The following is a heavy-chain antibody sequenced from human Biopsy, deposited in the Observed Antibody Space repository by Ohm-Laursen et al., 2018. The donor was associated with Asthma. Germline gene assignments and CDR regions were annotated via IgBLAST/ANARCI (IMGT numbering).Heavy chain of an antibody. Sequence: TLSLTCSLSSGSGGYMRSGNYYWGWIRQPPGKGLEWIGSIYYSGTTYYNPSLESRFTLSADTSKNQFSLKLTSVTAADTAVYYCVRGSSSWHHGPFHYYYGLDVWGQGTTATVSS. V-gene: IGHV4-39*01. CDR2: IYYSGTT. CDR3: VRGSSSWHHGPFHYYYGLDV. J-gene: IGHJ6*02. D-gene: IGHD6-13*01. CDR1: SGSGGYMRSGNYY.